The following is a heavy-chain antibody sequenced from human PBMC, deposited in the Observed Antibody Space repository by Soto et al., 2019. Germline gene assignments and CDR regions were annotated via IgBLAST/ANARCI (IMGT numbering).Heavy chain of an antibody. J-gene: IGHJ4*02. CDR2: ISGSAGST. Sequence: EVQLLKSGGGLVQPGGSLRLSCAASGFTFSSYAMSWVRQAPGKGLEWVSSISGSAGSTYYADSVKGRFTISRDNSKNTLYLQMNSLRAEDTAVYYCARESDSGSYLDYWGQGTLVTVSS. V-gene: IGHV3-23*01. D-gene: IGHD1-26*01. CDR3: ARESDSGSYLDY. CDR1: GFTFSSYA.